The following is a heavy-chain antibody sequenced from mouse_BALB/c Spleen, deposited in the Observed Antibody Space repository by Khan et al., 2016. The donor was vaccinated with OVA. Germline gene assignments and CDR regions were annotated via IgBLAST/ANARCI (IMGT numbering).Heavy chain of an antibody. V-gene: IGHV1-76*01. CDR2: IYPGIDNT. J-gene: IGHJ2*01. Sequence: QVQLQQSGAELVRPGASVKLSCKTSGYIFTNYWIHWVKQRSGQGLEWIARIYPGIDNTYYNEKLKDKATLTVDKSSSTAYMKLSSLKSEDSAVYFCAREEALYYFDYWGQGTTLTVSS. D-gene: IGHD3-2*02. CDR1: GYIFTNYW. CDR3: AREEALYYFDY.